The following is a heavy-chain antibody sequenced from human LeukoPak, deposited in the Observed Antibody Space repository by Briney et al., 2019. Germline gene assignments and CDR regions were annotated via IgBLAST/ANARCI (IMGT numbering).Heavy chain of an antibody. D-gene: IGHD3-22*01. CDR3: AKEMVRYYESSGYHHDAFDI. CDR2: ISGSGGST. Sequence: GGSLRLSCAASGFTFSSYAMSWVRQAPGKGLEWVSAISGSGGSTYYADSVKGRFTISRDNSKNTLYLQMNSQRAEDTAVYYCAKEMVRYYESSGYHHDAFDIWGQGTMVTVSS. CDR1: GFTFSSYA. J-gene: IGHJ3*02. V-gene: IGHV3-23*01.